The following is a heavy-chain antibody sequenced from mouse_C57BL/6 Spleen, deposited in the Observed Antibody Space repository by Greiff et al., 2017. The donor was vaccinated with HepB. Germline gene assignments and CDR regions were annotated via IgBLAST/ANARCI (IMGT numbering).Heavy chain of an antibody. CDR2: IHPNSGST. V-gene: IGHV1-64*01. D-gene: IGHD1-1*01. CDR1: GYTFTSYW. CDR3: ARGASLYPDGSSLDN. J-gene: IGHJ2*01. Sequence: VQLQQSGAELVKPGASVKLSCKASGYTFTSYWMHWVKQRPGPGLEWIGMIHPNSGSTNYNEKFKSKATLIVDKSSSTAYMQLSSLPSEDSAVCYCARGASLYPDGSSLDNWGQGTTLTVSS.